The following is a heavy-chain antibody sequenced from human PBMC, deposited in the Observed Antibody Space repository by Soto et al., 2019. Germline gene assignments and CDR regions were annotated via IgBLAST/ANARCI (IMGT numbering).Heavy chain of an antibody. CDR3: ARIIADWYFDL. CDR2: IYPSDSDV. Sequence: GESLKISCKGSGYSFALYWIGWVRQMPGKDLEWMGIIYPSDSDVRYSPSFQGQVTMSADKSISTVYLQWNSLKASDTAMYYCARIIADWYFDLWGRGTLVTRLL. CDR1: GYSFALYW. V-gene: IGHV5-51*01. D-gene: IGHD3-16*02. J-gene: IGHJ2*01.